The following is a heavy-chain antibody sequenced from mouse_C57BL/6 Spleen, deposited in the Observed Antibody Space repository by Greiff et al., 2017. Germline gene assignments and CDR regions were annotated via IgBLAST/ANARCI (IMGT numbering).Heavy chain of an antibody. CDR2: ISSGSSTI. J-gene: IGHJ4*01. D-gene: IGHD2-1*01. Sequence: EVMLVESGGGLVKPGGSLKLSCAASGFTFSDYGMHWVRQAPEKGLEWVAYISSGSSTIYYADTVKGRFTISRDNAKNTLFLQMTSLRSEDTAMYYCARGYYGNYMDYWGQGTSVTVSS. CDR1: GFTFSDYG. CDR3: ARGYYGNYMDY. V-gene: IGHV5-17*01.